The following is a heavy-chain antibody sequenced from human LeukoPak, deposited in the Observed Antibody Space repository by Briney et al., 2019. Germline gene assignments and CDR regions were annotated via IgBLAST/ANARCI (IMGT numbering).Heavy chain of an antibody. CDR3: ARVPEVSYSGIHSGNWFDP. V-gene: IGHV1-69*04. J-gene: IGHJ5*02. D-gene: IGHD1-26*01. CDR2: IIPILGIA. Sequence: GASVKVSCKASGGTFSSYAISWVRQAPGQGLEWMGRIIPILGIANYAQKFQGRVTITADKSTSTAYMELSSLRSEDTAVYYCARVPEVSYSGIHSGNWFDPWGQGTLVTVSS. CDR1: GGTFSSYA.